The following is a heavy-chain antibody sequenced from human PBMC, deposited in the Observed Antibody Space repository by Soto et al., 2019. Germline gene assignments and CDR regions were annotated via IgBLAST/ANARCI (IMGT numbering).Heavy chain of an antibody. D-gene: IGHD1-26*01. J-gene: IGHJ6*02. CDR3: ATLGATRFYYYYGMDV. V-gene: IGHV1-8*01. CDR1: GYTFTSYD. CDR2: MNPNSGNT. Sequence: QVQLVQSGAEVKKPGASVKVSCKASGYTFTSYDINWVRQATGQGLEWMGWMNPNSGNTGYAQKFQGRVTMTRNTSINTAYMELSSLRSEDTAVYYCATLGATRFYYYYGMDVWGQGTTVTVSS.